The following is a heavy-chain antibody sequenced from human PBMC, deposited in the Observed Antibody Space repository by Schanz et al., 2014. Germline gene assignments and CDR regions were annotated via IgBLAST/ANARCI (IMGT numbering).Heavy chain of an antibody. V-gene: IGHV3-23*01. CDR1: GFTFSAYA. CDR2: ISASGGTT. D-gene: IGHD2-15*01. J-gene: IGHJ5*01. Sequence: EVQLLESGGGLVQPGGSLRLSCAASGFTFSAYAMTWVRQIPGKGLEWVSAISASGGTTYYADSVKGRFTISRDNSKNTLYLQMNSLRAEDTAVYYCAKAPRDYCNDDNCPIWFDSWGHGTLVTASS. CDR3: AKAPRDYCNDDNCPIWFDS.